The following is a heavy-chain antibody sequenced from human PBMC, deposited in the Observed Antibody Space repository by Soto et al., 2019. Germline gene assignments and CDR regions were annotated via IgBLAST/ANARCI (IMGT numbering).Heavy chain of an antibody. J-gene: IGHJ5*02. CDR3: ARSTFPVDTAIAPNWFDP. D-gene: IGHD5-18*01. CDR1: GGTFSSYA. Sequence: ASVKVSCKASGGTFSSYAISWVCQAPGQGLEWMGGIIPIFGTANYAQKFQGRVTITADKSTSTAYMELSSLRSEDTAVYYCARSTFPVDTAIAPNWFDPWSQGTLVTLSS. CDR2: IIPIFGTA. V-gene: IGHV1-69*06.